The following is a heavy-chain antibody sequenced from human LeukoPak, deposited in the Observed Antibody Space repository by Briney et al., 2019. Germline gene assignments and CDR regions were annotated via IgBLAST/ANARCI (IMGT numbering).Heavy chain of an antibody. Sequence: GGSLRLSCAASGFTFSNAWMSWVRQAPGKGLKWVGHIKSKTDGGTTDYAAAVKGRFTISRDDSKNTLYLQMNSLKTEDTAVYYCTTGPGYDFWSGYYPFYFDYWGQGTLVTVSS. CDR3: TTGPGYDFWSGYYPFYFDY. V-gene: IGHV3-15*01. CDR2: IKSKTDGGTT. D-gene: IGHD3-3*01. CDR1: GFTFSNAW. J-gene: IGHJ4*02.